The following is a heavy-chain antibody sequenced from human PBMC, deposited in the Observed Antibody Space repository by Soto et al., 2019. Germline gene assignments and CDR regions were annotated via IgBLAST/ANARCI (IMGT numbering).Heavy chain of an antibody. V-gene: IGHV3-23*01. D-gene: IGHD3-9*01. J-gene: IGHJ4*02. CDR1: GFTFSSYA. CDR2: ISGSGGST. Sequence: EVQLLESGGGLVQPGGSLRLSCAASGFTFSSYAMSWVRQAPGKGLEWVSAISGSGGSTYYADSVKGRFTISRDNSKNTVELQNNSLRAGGTAGFYLAKGFNYEILAGYYPFDYWGQGTLVTVSS. CDR3: AKGFNYEILAGYYPFDY.